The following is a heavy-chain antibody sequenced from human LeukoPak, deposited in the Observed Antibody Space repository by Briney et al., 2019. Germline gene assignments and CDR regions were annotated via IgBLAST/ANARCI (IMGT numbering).Heavy chain of an antibody. D-gene: IGHD6-13*01. Sequence: GGSLRLSCAASGFTFDDYAMHWVRQAPGKGLEWVSLISWDGGSTYYADSVKGRFTISRDNAKNLLYLQMNSLRAEDTAVYYCARDPAAAETNYYMDVWGKGTTVTVSS. CDR1: GFTFDDYA. CDR2: ISWDGGST. J-gene: IGHJ6*03. V-gene: IGHV3-43D*04. CDR3: ARDPAAAETNYYMDV.